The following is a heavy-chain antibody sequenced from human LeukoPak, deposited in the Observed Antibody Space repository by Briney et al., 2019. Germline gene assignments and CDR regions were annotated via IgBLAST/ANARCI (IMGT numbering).Heavy chain of an antibody. CDR3: ARYFYDFWSGYLGGSDWFDP. CDR2: ISAYNGNT. V-gene: IGHV1-18*01. J-gene: IGHJ5*02. Sequence: ASMKVSCKASGYTFTSYGISWVRQAPGQGLEWMGWISAYNGNTNYAQKLQGRVTMTTDTSTSTAYMELRSLRSDDTAVYYCARYFYDFWSGYLGGSDWFDPWGQGTLVTVSS. CDR1: GYTFTSYG. D-gene: IGHD3-3*01.